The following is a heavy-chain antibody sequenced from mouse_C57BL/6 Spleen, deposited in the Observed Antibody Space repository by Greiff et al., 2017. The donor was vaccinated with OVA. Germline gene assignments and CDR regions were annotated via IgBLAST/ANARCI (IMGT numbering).Heavy chain of an antibody. CDR2: IDPSDSYT. Sequence: VQLQQPGAELVRPGTSVKLSCKASGYTFTSYWMHWVKQRPGQGLEWIGVIDPSDSYTNYNQKFKGKATLTVDTSSSTAYMQLSSLTSEDSAVYYCAREDYGNFSWFAYWGQGTLVTVSA. J-gene: IGHJ3*01. V-gene: IGHV1-59*01. CDR1: GYTFTSYW. D-gene: IGHD2-1*01. CDR3: AREDYGNFSWFAY.